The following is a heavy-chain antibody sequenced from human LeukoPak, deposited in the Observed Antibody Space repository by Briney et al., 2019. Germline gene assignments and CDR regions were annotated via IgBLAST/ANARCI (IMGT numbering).Heavy chain of an antibody. V-gene: IGHV4-59*08. D-gene: IGHD5-18*01. CDR1: GGSISNYY. CDR2: IHYSGRT. Sequence: SETLSLTCTVSGGSISNYYWSWIRQPPGKGLEWIGYIHYSGRTNYNDSLKSRVTISVDKSKNQLSLKLTSVKDADTAVYFCARHRYSYGVYYFDFWGQGTLVTVSS. J-gene: IGHJ4*02. CDR3: ARHRYSYGVYYFDF.